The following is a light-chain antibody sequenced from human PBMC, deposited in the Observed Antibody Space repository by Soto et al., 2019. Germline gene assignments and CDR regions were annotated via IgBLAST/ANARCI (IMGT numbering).Light chain of an antibody. J-gene: IGKJ5*01. CDR2: DAS. Sequence: DIVLTQSPATPSLSPGERATLSCRASQTVSSSLAWYQQKPGQAPRLLIYDASNRATGIPARFSGSGSGTDFTLTISSLEPEDFAVYYCQQRSNWPITFGQGTRLEIK. V-gene: IGKV3-11*01. CDR3: QQRSNWPIT. CDR1: QTVSSS.